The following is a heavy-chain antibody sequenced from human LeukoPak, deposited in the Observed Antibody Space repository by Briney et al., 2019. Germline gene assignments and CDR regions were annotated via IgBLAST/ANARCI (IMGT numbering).Heavy chain of an antibody. V-gene: IGHV4-59*01. J-gene: IGHJ5*02. CDR1: GASISRYY. Sequence: SETLSLTCTVPGASISRYYWSWIRQSPGKGLERIGYIYNSETTNYNPSLKSRVAMSLYTSRSQFSLKLSSVTAADTAVYYCARVNDFWSGYYTNWLDPWGQGTLVTVSS. CDR2: IYNSETT. D-gene: IGHD3-3*01. CDR3: ARVNDFWSGYYTNWLDP.